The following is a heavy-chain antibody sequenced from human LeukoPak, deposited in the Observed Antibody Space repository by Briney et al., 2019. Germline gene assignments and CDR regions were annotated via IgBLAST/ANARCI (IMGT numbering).Heavy chain of an antibody. J-gene: IGHJ5*02. CDR2: ISSSYRSI. CDR3: ARDSDSSGWYVGNWFDP. Sequence: GGSLRLSCAASGFTFSSYNMNWVRQAPGEGLEWVSSISSSYRSIYYADSVKGRFTISRDNAKNSLYLQMNSLRAEDSAVYYCARDSDSSGWYVGNWFDPWGQGTLVTVSS. CDR1: GFTFSSYN. V-gene: IGHV3-48*01. D-gene: IGHD6-19*01.